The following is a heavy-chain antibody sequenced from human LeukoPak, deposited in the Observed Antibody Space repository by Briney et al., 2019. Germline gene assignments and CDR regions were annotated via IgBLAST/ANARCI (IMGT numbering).Heavy chain of an antibody. CDR1: GGTFSSYA. V-gene: IGHV1-69*06. CDR3: ARDRYGSGSYYLES. CDR2: IIPIFGTA. J-gene: IGHJ5*02. Sequence: GASVKVSCKASGGTFSSYAISWVRQAPGQGLEWMGGIIPIFGTANYAQKFQGRVTITADKSTSTAYMELSSLRSEDTAVYYCARDRYGSGSYYLESWGQGTLVTVSS. D-gene: IGHD3-10*01.